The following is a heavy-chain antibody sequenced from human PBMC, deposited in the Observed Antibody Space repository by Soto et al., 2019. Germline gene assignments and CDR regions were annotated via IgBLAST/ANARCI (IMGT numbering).Heavy chain of an antibody. J-gene: IGHJ6*02. D-gene: IGHD3-10*01. CDR3: ARQGFGPLHVLVDV. V-gene: IGHV4-59*08. Sequence: PSETLSLTCTVSGGSISSYYWSWFRQSPGKRMEWIGYVHHSWGSSYNPSLQSRVAISLDTSKSQFSLKVTSVTATDTAVYYCARQGFGPLHVLVDVWGQGTTVTVSS. CDR1: GGSISSYY. CDR2: VHHSWGS.